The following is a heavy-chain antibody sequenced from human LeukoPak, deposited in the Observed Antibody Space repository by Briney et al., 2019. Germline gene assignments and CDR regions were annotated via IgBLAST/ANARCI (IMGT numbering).Heavy chain of an antibody. CDR3: ARASFQRWLQLGGD. V-gene: IGHV3-48*02. CDR1: EFTFSTYS. CDR2: ISSSSSTI. Sequence: GGSLRLSCAASEFTFSTYSMNWVRQAPGKGLEWVSYISSSSSTIYYADSVKGRFTISRDNAKNSLYLQMSSLRDEDTAVYYCARASFQRWLQLGGDWGQGTLVTVSS. J-gene: IGHJ4*02. D-gene: IGHD5-24*01.